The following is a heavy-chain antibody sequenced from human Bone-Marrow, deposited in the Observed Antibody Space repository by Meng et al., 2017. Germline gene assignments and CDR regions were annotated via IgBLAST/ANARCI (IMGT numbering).Heavy chain of an antibody. D-gene: IGHD6-13*01. CDR3: ARDEDISAAGKLFGDY. J-gene: IGHJ4*02. CDR1: GYTFPDYW. CDR2: INPKSGDT. V-gene: IGHV1-2*06. Sequence: QVQLVPSGGEGKKPGASVKVSCKASGYTFPDYWLHWVRRAPGQGLEWMGRINPKSGDTHYAQRFQGRVTITTDESTSTAYMELSGLGSDDTAMYYCARDEDISAAGKLFGDYWGQGTLVTVSS.